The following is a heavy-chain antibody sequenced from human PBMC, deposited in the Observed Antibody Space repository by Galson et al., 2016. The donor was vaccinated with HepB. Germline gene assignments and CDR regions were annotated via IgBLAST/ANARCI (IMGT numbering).Heavy chain of an antibody. Sequence: SETLSLTCTVSGGSFSAYSWSWIRRPPGKGLEWIGEIDHNGSTNYSPALKSRVTISADTSKHQFSLKVSPVTAADTAVYYCVSRASSATWRIDFWGQGTLVTVSS. D-gene: IGHD3-10*01. V-gene: IGHV4-34*01. CDR2: IDHNGST. J-gene: IGHJ4*02. CDR3: VSRASSATWRIDF. CDR1: GGSFSAYS.